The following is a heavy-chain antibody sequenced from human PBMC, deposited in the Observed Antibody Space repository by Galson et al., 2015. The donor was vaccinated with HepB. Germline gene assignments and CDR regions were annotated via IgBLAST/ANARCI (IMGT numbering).Heavy chain of an antibody. V-gene: IGHV3-53*01. Sequence: SLRLSCAASGFTVSSNYMSWVRQAPGKGLEWVSVIYSGGSTYYADSVKGRFTISRDNSKNTLYLQMNSLRAEDTAVYYCARPVTAGDGYNSLDYWGQGTLVTVSS. J-gene: IGHJ4*02. CDR2: IYSGGST. CDR3: ARPVTAGDGYNSLDY. CDR1: GFTVSSNY. D-gene: IGHD5-24*01.